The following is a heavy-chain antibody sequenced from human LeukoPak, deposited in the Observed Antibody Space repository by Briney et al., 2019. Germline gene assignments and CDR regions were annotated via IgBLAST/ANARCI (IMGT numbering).Heavy chain of an antibody. CDR1: GVTFSEYS. D-gene: IGHD2-21*01. CDR3: ARGGGYCGGDCYGIDY. V-gene: IGHV3-21*01. CDR2: VSSRSSYI. J-gene: IGHJ4*02. Sequence: VGALRLSYASSGVTFSEYSRSWGRQGPREGLGRVSYVSSRSSYINYADSVKGRFIISRDDVKNSLYLQMNSLRAEDTAVYYCARGGGYCGGDCYGIDYWGQGTLVTVSS.